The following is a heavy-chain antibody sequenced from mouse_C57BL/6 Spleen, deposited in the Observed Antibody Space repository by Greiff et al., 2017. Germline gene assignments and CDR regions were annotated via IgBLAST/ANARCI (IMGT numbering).Heavy chain of an antibody. J-gene: IGHJ4*01. CDR1: GFTFSDYG. CDR3: ARRDGFYAMDY. Sequence: EVMLVESGGGLVQPGGSLKLSCAASGFTFSDYGMAWVRQAPRKGPEWVAFISNLAYSIYYADTVTGRFTISRENAKNTLYLEMSSLRSEDTAMYYCARRDGFYAMDYWGQGTSVPVSS. D-gene: IGHD2-3*01. V-gene: IGHV5-15*04. CDR2: ISNLAYSI.